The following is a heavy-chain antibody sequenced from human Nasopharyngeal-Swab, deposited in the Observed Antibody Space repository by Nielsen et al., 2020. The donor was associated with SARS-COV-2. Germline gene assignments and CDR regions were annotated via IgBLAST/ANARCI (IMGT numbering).Heavy chain of an antibody. Sequence: SLKISCAASGFTFDDYAVHWVRHAPGKGLEWVSGISWNSGSIGYADSVKGRFTISRDNAKNSLYLQMNSLRAEDTALYYCAKVGANFDYWGQGTLVTVSS. CDR2: ISWNSGSI. J-gene: IGHJ4*02. CDR3: AKVGANFDY. D-gene: IGHD3-10*01. V-gene: IGHV3-9*01. CDR1: GFTFDDYA.